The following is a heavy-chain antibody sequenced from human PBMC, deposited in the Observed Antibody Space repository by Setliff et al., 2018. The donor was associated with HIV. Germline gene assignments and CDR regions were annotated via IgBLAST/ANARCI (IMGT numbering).Heavy chain of an antibody. CDR3: AREGIERYQYYNFWSGYYTPDY. D-gene: IGHD3-3*01. J-gene: IGHJ4*02. Sequence: ASVNVSCKASGYTFTSYGISWVRQAPGQGLEWMGWISAYNGNTNYAQKLQGRVTMTTDTSTSTAYMELRSLRSDDTAVYYCAREGIERYQYYNFWSGYYTPDYWGRGTLVTVS. CDR1: GYTFTSYG. V-gene: IGHV1-18*01. CDR2: ISAYNGNT.